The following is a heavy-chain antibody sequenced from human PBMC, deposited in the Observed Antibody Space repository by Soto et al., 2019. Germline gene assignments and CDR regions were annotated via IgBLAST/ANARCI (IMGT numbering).Heavy chain of an antibody. V-gene: IGHV3-23*01. D-gene: IGHD3-16*01. CDR1: GFTFGSYA. CDR2: LGGNGFTT. CDR3: GKALRPILNFFYYMDV. Sequence: EVHLLESGGGLVQPGGSLRLSCVVSGFTFGSYAMSWVRQAPEKGPEWVAILGGNGFTTYYADSVKGRFTISGDKSKSTLFLQMNSLRADDTGVYYCGKALRPILNFFYYMDVWGRGTSVTVSS. J-gene: IGHJ6*03.